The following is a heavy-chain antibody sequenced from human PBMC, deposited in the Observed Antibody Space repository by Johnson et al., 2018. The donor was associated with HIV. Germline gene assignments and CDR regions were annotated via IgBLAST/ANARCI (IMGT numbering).Heavy chain of an antibody. CDR1: GFTFSSYA. CDR3: ARGGGYSIAAPSDAFDI. D-gene: IGHD6-6*01. Sequence: QMQLVESGGGVVQPGRSLSLSCAASGFTFSSYAMHWVRQAPGKGLEWVAVISYDGSNKYYADSVKGRFTISRDNSKNTLYLQMNSLRAEDTAVYYCARGGGYSIAAPSDAFDIWGQGTMVTVSS. V-gene: IGHV3-30-3*01. J-gene: IGHJ3*02. CDR2: ISYDGSNK.